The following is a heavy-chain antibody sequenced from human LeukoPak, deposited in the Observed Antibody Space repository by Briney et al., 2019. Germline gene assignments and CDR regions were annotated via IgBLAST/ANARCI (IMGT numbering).Heavy chain of an antibody. Sequence: GGSLRLSCAASGFTFNTYGMHWVRQAPGKGLEWVAFIVFDGGNTYYADSVKGRFTISRDNSKNTLYLQMHGLRAEDTAVYYCATDQVYTSGWYGGNFDYRGQGTLVTVSS. J-gene: IGHJ4*02. D-gene: IGHD6-19*01. CDR2: IVFDGGNT. CDR1: GFTFNTYG. V-gene: IGHV3-30*02. CDR3: ATDQVYTSGWYGGNFDY.